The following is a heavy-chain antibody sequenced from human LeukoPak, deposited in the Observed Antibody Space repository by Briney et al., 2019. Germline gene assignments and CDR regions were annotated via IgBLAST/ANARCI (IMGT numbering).Heavy chain of an antibody. V-gene: IGHV3-9*01. CDR1: GFTFDDYA. CDR3: ARDSVYYYDSSGYSALFDY. J-gene: IGHJ4*02. D-gene: IGHD3-22*01. CDR2: ISWNSGSI. Sequence: GRSLRLSCAASGFTFDDYAMHWVRQAPGKGLEWVSGISWNSGSIGYADPVKGRFTISRDNAKNSLYLQMNSLRAEDTALYYCARDSVYYYDSSGYSALFDYWGQGTLVTVSS.